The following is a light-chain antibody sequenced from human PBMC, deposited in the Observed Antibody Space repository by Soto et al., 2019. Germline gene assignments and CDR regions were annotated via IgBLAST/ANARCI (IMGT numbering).Light chain of an antibody. CDR3: LQHNSYPPT. Sequence: DIQMTQSPSAMSASVGDRVTITCRASQGIYNYLDWFQQKPGKVPKRPIYGASSLQSGVPSRFSGSGSGTEFTLTISSLQPEDFATYYCLQHNSYPPTFGQGTKVEIK. CDR1: QGIYNY. CDR2: GAS. V-gene: IGKV1-17*03. J-gene: IGKJ1*01.